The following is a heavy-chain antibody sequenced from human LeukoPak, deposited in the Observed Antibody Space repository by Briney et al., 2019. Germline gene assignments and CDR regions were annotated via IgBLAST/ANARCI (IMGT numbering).Heavy chain of an antibody. J-gene: IGHJ4*02. Sequence: PSETLSLTCTVSGGSISSYYWSWIRQPPGKGLEWIGYIYYSGSTNYNPSLKSRVTISVDKSKNQFSLKLSSVTAADTAVYYCGGGGEGCSRTRCSGGGGADYWGQGTLVTVSS. D-gene: IGHD2-2*01. CDR1: GGSISSYY. CDR2: IYYSGST. CDR3: GGGGEGCSRTRCSGGGGADY. V-gene: IGHV4-59*12.